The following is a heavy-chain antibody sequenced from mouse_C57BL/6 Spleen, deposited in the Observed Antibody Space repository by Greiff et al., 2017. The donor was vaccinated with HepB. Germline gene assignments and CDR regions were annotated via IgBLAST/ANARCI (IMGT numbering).Heavy chain of an antibody. J-gene: IGHJ2*01. Sequence: QVQLQQPGAELVMPGASVKLSCKASGYTFTSYWMHWVKQRPGQGLEWIGEIDPSDSYTNYNQKFKGKSTLTVDKSSSTAYMQLSRLTSEDSAVYYCARAGTEYYFDYWGQGTTLTVSS. CDR3: ARAGTEYYFDY. CDR2: IDPSDSYT. V-gene: IGHV1-69*01. D-gene: IGHD4-1*01. CDR1: GYTFTSYW.